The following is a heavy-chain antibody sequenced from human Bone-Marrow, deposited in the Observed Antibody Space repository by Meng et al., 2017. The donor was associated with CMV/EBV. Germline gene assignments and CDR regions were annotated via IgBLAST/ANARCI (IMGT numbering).Heavy chain of an antibody. J-gene: IGHJ6*02. D-gene: IGHD6-13*01. Sequence: GESLKISCAASGFTFSDYYMSWIRQAPGKGLEWVSYISSSGSTIYYADSVKGRFTISRDNAKNSLYLQMNSLRAEDTALYYCAKATPSRSWSPYYYYYTMDVWGQGTTVTVSS. CDR1: GFTFSDYY. V-gene: IGHV3-11*01. CDR2: ISSSGSTI. CDR3: AKATPSRSWSPYYYYYTMDV.